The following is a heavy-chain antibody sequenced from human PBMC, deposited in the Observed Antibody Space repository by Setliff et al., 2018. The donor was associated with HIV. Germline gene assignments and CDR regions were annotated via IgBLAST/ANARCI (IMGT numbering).Heavy chain of an antibody. CDR2: ISGGGQTT. J-gene: IGHJ4*02. CDR3: AREGASSGHAGCFDS. Sequence: GGSLRLSCSASGFTFICSEMNWVRQAPGKGLEWVSYISGGGQTTLYADSVKGRFTISRDTAKPSLYLQMNSLRVDDTAVYYCAREGASSGHAGCFDSWGQGALVTVSS. D-gene: IGHD6-19*01. CDR1: GFTFICSE. V-gene: IGHV3-48*03.